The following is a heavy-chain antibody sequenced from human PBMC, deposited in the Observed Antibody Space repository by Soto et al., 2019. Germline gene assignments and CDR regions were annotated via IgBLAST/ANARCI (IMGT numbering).Heavy chain of an antibody. V-gene: IGHV3-30-3*01. CDR3: ARGQMRSNTRHPLDY. CDR1: GFTFSSYA. Sequence: GGSLRLSCAASGFTFSSYAMHWVRQAPGKGLEWVAVISYDGSNKYYADSVKGRFTISRDNSKNTLYLQMNSLRAEDTAVYYCARGQMRSNTRHPLDYWGQGTLVTVSS. CDR2: ISYDGSNK. J-gene: IGHJ4*02.